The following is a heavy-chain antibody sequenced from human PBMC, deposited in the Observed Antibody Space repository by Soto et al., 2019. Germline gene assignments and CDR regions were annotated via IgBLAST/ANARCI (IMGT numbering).Heavy chain of an antibody. CDR3: GRTVAVPGDHIDY. Sequence: SENPSLTCSVSGGSISGSYWSWIRQSPGKGLEWLGYVYYTGSTNYTPSLRSGVIISVDTSKNEISLRLSSVTAADTAVYLCGRTVAVPGDHIDYCGQVSQVTVS. CDR1: GGSISGSY. D-gene: IGHD6-19*01. V-gene: IGHV4-59*01. J-gene: IGHJ4*02. CDR2: VYYTGST.